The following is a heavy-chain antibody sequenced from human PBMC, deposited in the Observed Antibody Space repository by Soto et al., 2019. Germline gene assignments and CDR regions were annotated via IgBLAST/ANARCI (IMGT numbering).Heavy chain of an antibody. CDR1: GGSFSSYY. CDR2: IHYSGST. Sequence: PSETLSLTCAVYGGSFSSYYWTWIRQTPGKGLEWIGYIHYSGSTNYNPSLKSRVTMSVDTSKNQFSLKLRSVTAADTAVYYCARGKIVGPWGQGTLVTVSS. D-gene: IGHD3-16*02. V-gene: IGHV4-59*01. J-gene: IGHJ5*02. CDR3: ARGKIVGP.